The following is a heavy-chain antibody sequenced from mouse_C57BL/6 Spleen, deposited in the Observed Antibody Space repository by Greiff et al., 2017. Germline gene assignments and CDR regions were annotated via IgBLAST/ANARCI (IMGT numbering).Heavy chain of an antibody. V-gene: IGHV1-50*01. D-gene: IGHD2-14*01. J-gene: IGHJ1*03. CDR3: ARPEGVPHWYYEV. Sequence: VQLQQPGAELVKPGASVKLSCKASGYTFTSYWMQWVKQRPGQGLEWIGEIDPSDSYTNYNQKFKGKATLTVDTASSTAYMQLSSLTAEDSAVYYCARPEGVPHWYYEVWGTGTTVTFAS. CDR1: GYTFTSYW. CDR2: IDPSDSYT.